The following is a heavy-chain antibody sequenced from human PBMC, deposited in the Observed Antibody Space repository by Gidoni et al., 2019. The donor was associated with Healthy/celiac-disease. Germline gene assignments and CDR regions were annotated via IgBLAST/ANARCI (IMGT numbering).Heavy chain of an antibody. J-gene: IGHJ4*02. CDR3: ARGSGSYYFFDY. V-gene: IGHV4-30-2*01. D-gene: IGHD1-26*01. CDR1: GGSISSGGYS. Sequence: QPQVQESGSGLVKPSQTLSLTCALPGGSISSGGYSWSWFRQPPGKVLEWIGYSYHSGSTDDTPSLKSRVTISVDRSKNQFSLKLRSVTAADTAVYYCARGSGSYYFFDYWGQGTLVTVSS. CDR2: SYHSGST.